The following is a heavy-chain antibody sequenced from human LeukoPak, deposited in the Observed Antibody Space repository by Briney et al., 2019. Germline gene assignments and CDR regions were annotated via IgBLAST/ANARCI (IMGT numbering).Heavy chain of an antibody. CDR3: AKVEASGGANRYVLDY. Sequence: GGSLRLSCAASGFTFSSYAMTWVRQAPEKGLEWVSAISGSDGSTYYADSVKGRSTISRDDSQNTLYLQMKSLSAEDPAVYYCAKVEASGGANRYVLDYWRQGTLVTVSS. V-gene: IGHV3-23*01. CDR2: ISGSDGST. CDR1: GFTFSSYA. D-gene: IGHD3-10*02. J-gene: IGHJ4*02.